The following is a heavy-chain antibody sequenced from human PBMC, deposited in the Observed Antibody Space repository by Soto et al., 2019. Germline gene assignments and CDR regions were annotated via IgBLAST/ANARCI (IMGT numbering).Heavy chain of an antibody. V-gene: IGHV3-23*01. CDR2: ISGSGGST. CDR3: AKGGGYSYGYADSDVNL. CDR1: GFTFSSYA. J-gene: IGHJ2*01. Sequence: EVQLLESGGGLVQPGGSLRLSCAASGFTFSSYAMSWVRQAPGKGLEWVSAISGSGGSTYYADSVMGRFTISRDNSKNTLYLQMNTLRAEDMAVYSWAKGGGYSYGYADSDVNLWRSFTLVTVSS. D-gene: IGHD5-18*01.